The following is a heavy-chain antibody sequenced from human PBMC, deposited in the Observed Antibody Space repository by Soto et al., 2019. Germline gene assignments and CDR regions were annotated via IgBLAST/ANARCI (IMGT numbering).Heavy chain of an antibody. J-gene: IGHJ4*02. V-gene: IGHV1-2*04. CDR1: GYTFTGYY. CDR3: ARALGYSGYGGYGY. CDR2: INPNSGGT. D-gene: IGHD5-12*01. Sequence: ASVKVSCKASGYTFTGYYMHWVRQAPGQGLEWMGWINPNSGGTNYAQKFQGWVTMTRDTSISTAYMELSRLRSGDTAVYYCARALGYSGYGGYGYWGQGTLVTVSS.